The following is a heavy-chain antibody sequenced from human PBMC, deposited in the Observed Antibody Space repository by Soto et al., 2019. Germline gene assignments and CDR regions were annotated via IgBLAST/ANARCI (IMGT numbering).Heavy chain of an antibody. CDR3: AQYSRAEHLGES. Sequence: GGSQRLSCADSGFTFGSRHMAWVRQAPGKGLEWVSAISNDGDYTFYIDSVRGRFTISRDNSNNILHLQMNALRADDTAMYYCAQYSRAEHLGESWGQGTLVTVSS. J-gene: IGHJ4*02. D-gene: IGHD1-26*01. CDR2: ISNDGDYT. CDR1: GFTFGSRH. V-gene: IGHV3-23*01.